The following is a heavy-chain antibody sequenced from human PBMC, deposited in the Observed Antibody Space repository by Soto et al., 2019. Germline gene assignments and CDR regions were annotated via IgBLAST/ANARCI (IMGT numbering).Heavy chain of an antibody. J-gene: IGHJ4*02. Sequence: GGSLRLSCAASGFTFDDYAMHWVRQTPGKGLEWVSSISWNSGNIDYADSVKGRFTVSRDNAKNSLYLHMSSLRSEDTALYYCAKDASITTTYLAHWGQGTLVTVSS. V-gene: IGHV3-9*01. CDR1: GFTFDDYA. CDR2: ISWNSGNI. CDR3: AKDASITTTYLAH. D-gene: IGHD1-1*01.